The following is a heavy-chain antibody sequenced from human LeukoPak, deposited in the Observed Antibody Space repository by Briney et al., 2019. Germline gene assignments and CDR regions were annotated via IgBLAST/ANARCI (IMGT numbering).Heavy chain of an antibody. D-gene: IGHD6-13*01. CDR2: IDYDGGSG. CDR1: GFTLSSYE. Sequence: GGSLRLSCTVSGFTLSSYEMSWIRQAPGKGLEWVSSIDYDGGSGHYADSVKGRFTISRDNSKNTLYLQMNSLRAEDTAIYYCAKSWNLAATGSDYWGQGTLVTVSS. J-gene: IGHJ4*02. CDR3: AKSWNLAATGSDY. V-gene: IGHV3-23*01.